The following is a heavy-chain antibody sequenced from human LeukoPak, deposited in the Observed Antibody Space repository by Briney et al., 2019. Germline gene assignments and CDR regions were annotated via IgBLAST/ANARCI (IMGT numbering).Heavy chain of an antibody. Sequence: PSETLSLTCTVSGGSISSGSYYWSWIRQPAGKGLEWIGYIYYSGSTYYNPSLKSRVTISVDTSKNQFSLKLSSVTAADTAVYYCAREVVVVPAAISNYYYYMDVWGKGTTVTVSS. J-gene: IGHJ6*03. V-gene: IGHV4-30-4*02. CDR3: AREVVVVPAAISNYYYYMDV. CDR2: IYYSGST. CDR1: GGSISSGSYY. D-gene: IGHD2-2*01.